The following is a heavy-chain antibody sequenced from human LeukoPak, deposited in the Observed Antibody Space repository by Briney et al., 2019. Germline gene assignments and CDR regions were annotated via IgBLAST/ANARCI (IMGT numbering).Heavy chain of an antibody. CDR1: GGTFSSYA. CDR2: IIPILGIA. V-gene: IGHV1-69*04. Sequence: APVKVSCTASGGTFSSYAISWVREAPGHGVEWMGRIIPILGIAKYAQKFQGRVTMTEDTSTDTAYMELCSLRSEDTRAQYCATVGRLTGDSWGQGTLVTVSS. CDR3: ATVGRLTGDS. D-gene: IGHD7-27*01. J-gene: IGHJ4*02.